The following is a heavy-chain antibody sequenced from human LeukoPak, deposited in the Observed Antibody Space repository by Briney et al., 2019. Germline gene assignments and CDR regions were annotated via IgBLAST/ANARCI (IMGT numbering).Heavy chain of an antibody. CDR1: GVTVSSSF. Sequence: SETLSLTCTVSGVTVSSSFWSWIRQSPGKGLEYIGFVHHSGNTKYNPSLQSRGTMSVDTAKSQFSLILYSVTAADSAVYYCARHNGDSYLDYWAQGTLVTVSS. D-gene: IGHD2-21*01. CDR2: VHHSGNT. J-gene: IGHJ4*02. CDR3: ARHNGDSYLDY. V-gene: IGHV4-59*02.